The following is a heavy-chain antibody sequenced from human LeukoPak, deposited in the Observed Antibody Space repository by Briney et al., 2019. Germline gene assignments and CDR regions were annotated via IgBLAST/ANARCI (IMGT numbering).Heavy chain of an antibody. CDR2: IHPSGIT. J-gene: IGHJ4*02. CDR1: DGSSGYY. CDR3: SRGRDQSKTGDY. Sequence: SETLSLTCAVYDGSSGYYWSWIRQPPGKGLEWIGEIHPSGITNFNPSLKSRASISADTSKNQFSLKLTSVTAADTALYYCSRGRDQSKTGDYWGQGTLATVSS. D-gene: IGHD2-2*01. V-gene: IGHV4-34*01.